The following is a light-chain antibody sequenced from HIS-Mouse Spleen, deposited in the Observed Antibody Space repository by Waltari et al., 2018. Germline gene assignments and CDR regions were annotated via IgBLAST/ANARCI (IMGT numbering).Light chain of an antibody. Sequence: SYELTQPPSVSVSPGQTARITCHGAALPKQYAYWYQQKSGQAPVLVIYEDSKRPSGIPERFSGSSSGTMATLTISGAQVEDEADYYCYSTDSSGNHRVFGGGTKLTVL. J-gene: IGLJ2*01. CDR2: EDS. CDR1: ALPKQY. CDR3: YSTDSSGNHRV. V-gene: IGLV3-10*01.